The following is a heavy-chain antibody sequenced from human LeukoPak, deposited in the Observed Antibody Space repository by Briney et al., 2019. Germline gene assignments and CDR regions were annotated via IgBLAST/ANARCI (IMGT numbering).Heavy chain of an antibody. V-gene: IGHV6-1*01. J-gene: IGHJ4*02. Sequence: SQTLSLTCAISGDSVSSNSVAWNWIRQSPSRGLEWLGRTYYRSKWYNEYAVSVNSRIIINPDTSKNQFSLKLSSVTAADTAVYYCARGLYDSSGYYYFDYWGQGTLVTVSS. CDR3: ARGLYDSSGYYYFDY. D-gene: IGHD3-22*01. CDR1: GDSVSSNSVA. CDR2: TYYRSKWYN.